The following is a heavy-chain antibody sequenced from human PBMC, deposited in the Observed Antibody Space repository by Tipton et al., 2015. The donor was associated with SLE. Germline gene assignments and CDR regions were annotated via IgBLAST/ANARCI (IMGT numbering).Heavy chain of an antibody. CDR1: GGSISSYY. CDR2: MYYSGIT. CDR3: ARSEYSISSGAFDI. D-gene: IGHD6-6*01. J-gene: IGHJ3*02. V-gene: IGHV4-59*01. Sequence: TLSLTCTVSGGSISSYYWSWIRQPPGKGLEWIGYMYYSGITNYNPSLYSRVTISVDTSKNQFSLKMNSVTAADTAVYYCARSEYSISSGAFDIWGQGTGVTVSS.